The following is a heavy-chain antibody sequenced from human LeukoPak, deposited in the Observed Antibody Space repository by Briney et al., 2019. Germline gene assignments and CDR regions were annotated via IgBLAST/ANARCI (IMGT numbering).Heavy chain of an antibody. CDR3: ARIGDSTSCYGPCAYFDY. CDR1: GYTFTSYY. Sequence: ASVKVSCKASGYTFTSYYMHWVRQAPGQGLEWMGIINPSGGSTCYAQKFQGRVTMTRDTSTSTVYMELSSLRSEDTAVYYCARIGDSTSCYGPCAYFDYWGQGTLVTVSS. CDR2: INPSGGST. V-gene: IGHV1-46*01. D-gene: IGHD2-2*01. J-gene: IGHJ4*02.